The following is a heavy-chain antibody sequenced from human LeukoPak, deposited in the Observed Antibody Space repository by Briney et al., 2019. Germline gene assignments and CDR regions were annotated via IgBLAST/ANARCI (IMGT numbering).Heavy chain of an antibody. J-gene: IGHJ4*02. CDR1: GYTLTELS. CDR3: AGDYYDSSGYYSALGY. Sequence: ASVKVSCKVSGYTLTELSMHWVRQAPGKGLEWMGGFDPEYARTIYAQIFQGRVTMTEDTSTDTAYMELSRLRSDDTAVYYCAGDYYDSSGYYSALGYWGQGTLVTVSS. CDR2: FDPEYART. V-gene: IGHV1-24*01. D-gene: IGHD3-22*01.